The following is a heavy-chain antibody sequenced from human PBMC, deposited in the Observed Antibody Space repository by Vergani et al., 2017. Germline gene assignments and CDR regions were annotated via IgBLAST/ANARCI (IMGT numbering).Heavy chain of an antibody. CDR3: AREVAARRYYYYYMDV. Sequence: QVQLQESGPGLVKPSETLSLTCTVSGYSISSGYYWGWIRQPPGKGLEWIGSIYHSGSTYYNPSLKSRLTISVDTSKNQFSLKLSSVTAADTAVYYCAREVAARRYYYYYMDVWGKGTTVTVSS. J-gene: IGHJ6*03. CDR1: GYSISSGYY. CDR2: IYHSGST. D-gene: IGHD6-6*01. V-gene: IGHV4-38-2*02.